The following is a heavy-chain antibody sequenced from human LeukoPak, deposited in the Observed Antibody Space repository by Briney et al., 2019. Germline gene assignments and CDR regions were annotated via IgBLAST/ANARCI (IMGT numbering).Heavy chain of an antibody. CDR1: GFSLSTSGMC. V-gene: IGHV2-70*11. J-gene: IGHJ4*02. D-gene: IGHD5-12*01. CDR3: ARHDIVTTAFDY. CDR2: IDWDDDK. Sequence: SGPTPANPTQTLTLTCTFSGFSLSTSGMCVSWIRQPPGKALEWLARIDWDDDKNYSTSLKSRLTISKDTSKNQVVLTMTNMDPVDTATYFCARHDIVTTAFDYWGQGILVTVFS.